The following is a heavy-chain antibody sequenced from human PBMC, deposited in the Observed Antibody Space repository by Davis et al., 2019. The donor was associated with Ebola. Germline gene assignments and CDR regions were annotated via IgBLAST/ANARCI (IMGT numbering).Heavy chain of an antibody. CDR3: ARALGYNSGHTGADY. CDR1: DGSLSGYY. V-gene: IGHV4-34*01. Sequence: MPGGSLRLSCAVYDGSLSGYYWSWIRQPPGKGLEWIGEINHSGSTNYNPSLMSRVTISVDTSMNQFSLKLRSVTAADTAVYYCARALGYNSGHTGADYWGQGTLVTVSS. D-gene: IGHD6-19*01. CDR2: INHSGST. J-gene: IGHJ4*02.